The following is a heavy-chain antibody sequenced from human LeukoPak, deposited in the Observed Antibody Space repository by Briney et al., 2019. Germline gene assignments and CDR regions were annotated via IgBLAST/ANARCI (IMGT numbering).Heavy chain of an antibody. D-gene: IGHD3-10*01. CDR1: GFTFSSYA. Sequence: PPGGSLRLSCAASGFTFSSYAMSWVRQAPGKGLEWVSAISGSGGSTYYADSVKGRFTTSRDNSKNTLYLQMNSLRAEDTAVYYCAKGSGNLFGFDYWGQGTLVTVSS. CDR2: ISGSGGST. V-gene: IGHV3-23*01. J-gene: IGHJ4*02. CDR3: AKGSGNLFGFDY.